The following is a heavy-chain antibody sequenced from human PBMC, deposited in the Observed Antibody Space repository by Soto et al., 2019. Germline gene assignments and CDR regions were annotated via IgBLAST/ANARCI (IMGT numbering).Heavy chain of an antibody. CDR1: GFTLSSYV. D-gene: IGHD5-12*01. V-gene: IGHV3-30*03. Sequence: GALRLSCAASGFTLSSYVIHWVRQAPGKGLEWVAVVSYDGSNKYYADSVRGRFSISRDNSRNTVYLQMNSLEPEDTAVYYCARFQFYAGSSGAYFDYWGQGTLVTVSS. J-gene: IGHJ4*02. CDR3: ARFQFYAGSSGAYFDY. CDR2: VSYDGSNK.